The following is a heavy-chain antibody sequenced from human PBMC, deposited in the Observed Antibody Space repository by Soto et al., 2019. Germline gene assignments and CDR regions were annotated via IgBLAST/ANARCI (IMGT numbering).Heavy chain of an antibody. CDR1: GGTFSSYA. Sequence: SVKVSCKASGGTFSSYAISWVRQAPGQGLEWMGGIIPIFGTANYAQKFQGRVTITADKSTSTAYMELSSLRSEDTAVYYCARARRALIPSRAYSYRVAFDLWGQGTMVTVSS. D-gene: IGHD2-15*01. J-gene: IGHJ3*01. CDR2: IIPIFGTA. V-gene: IGHV1-69*06. CDR3: ARARRALIPSRAYSYRVAFDL.